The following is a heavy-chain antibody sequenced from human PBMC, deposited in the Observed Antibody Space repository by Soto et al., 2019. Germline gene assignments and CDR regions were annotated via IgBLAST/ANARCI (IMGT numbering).Heavy chain of an antibody. J-gene: IGHJ6*02. D-gene: IGHD4-4*01. V-gene: IGHV3-33*01. CDR3: AREPYSNYVMDV. CDR1: GFIFSSYG. Sequence: QGQLVESGGGVVPPGGSLRLSCVASGFIFSSYGMYWVLQAPGKGLERVGVIWYDGSNKYYGDSVKGRFTISRDNSKNTLYLQMSSLRAEDTAVYYCAREPYSNYVMDVWGQGTTVTVS. CDR2: IWYDGSNK.